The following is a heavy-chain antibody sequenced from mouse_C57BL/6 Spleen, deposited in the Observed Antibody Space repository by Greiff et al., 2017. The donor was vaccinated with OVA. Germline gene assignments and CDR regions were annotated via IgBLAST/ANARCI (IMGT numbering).Heavy chain of an antibody. D-gene: IGHD1-1*01. Sequence: VQLQQPGAELVRPGTSVKLSCKASGYTFTSYWMHWVKQRPGQGLEWIGVIDPSDSYTNYNQKFKGKATLTVDTSSSTAYMQLSSLTSEDSAVYYCTRGVLHYYDSSSGYFDVWGTGTTVTVSS. J-gene: IGHJ1*03. CDR2: IDPSDSYT. CDR1: GYTFTSYW. V-gene: IGHV1-59*01. CDR3: TRGVLHYYDSSSGYFDV.